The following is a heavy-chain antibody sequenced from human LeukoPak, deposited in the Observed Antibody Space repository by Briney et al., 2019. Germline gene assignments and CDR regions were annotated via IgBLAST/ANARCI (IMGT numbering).Heavy chain of an antibody. J-gene: IGHJ3*02. CDR2: VYYSGST. V-gene: IGHV4-59*13. Sequence: SETLSLTCTVSGGSISSYYWSWIRQPPGKGLEWIGYVYYSGSTNYNPSLKSRVTISVDTSKNQFSLKLSSVTAADTAVYYCARVYVSSSGWNDAFDIWGQGTMVTVSS. D-gene: IGHD6-19*01. CDR1: GGSISSYY. CDR3: ARVYVSSSGWNDAFDI.